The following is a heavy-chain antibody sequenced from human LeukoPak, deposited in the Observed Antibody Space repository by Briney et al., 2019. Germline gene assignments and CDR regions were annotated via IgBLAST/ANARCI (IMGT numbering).Heavy chain of an antibody. Sequence: GGSLRLSCAASGFTFSSYWMTWVRQGPGKGLEWVANIKPDGSETYYVDSLKGRFTISRDNSKNTLYLQMNSLRAEDTAVYYCARDSGPFDYLLSFDYWGQGTLVTVSS. CDR2: IKPDGSET. D-gene: IGHD3-9*01. J-gene: IGHJ4*02. CDR3: ARDSGPFDYLLSFDY. CDR1: GFTFSSYW. V-gene: IGHV3-7*01.